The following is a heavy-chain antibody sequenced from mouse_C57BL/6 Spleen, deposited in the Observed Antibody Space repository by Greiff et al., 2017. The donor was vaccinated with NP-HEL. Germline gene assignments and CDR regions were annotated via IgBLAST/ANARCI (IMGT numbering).Heavy chain of an antibody. Sequence: VQLQESGAELVRPGASVTLSCKASGYTFTDYEMHWVQQTPVHGLEWIGAIDPETGGTAYNQKFKGKAILTADKSSSTAYMELRSLTSEDSAVYYCTRKGYSDDWGQGTTLTVSS. V-gene: IGHV1-15*01. J-gene: IGHJ2*01. CDR2: IDPETGGT. CDR1: GYTFTDYE. CDR3: TRKGYSDD.